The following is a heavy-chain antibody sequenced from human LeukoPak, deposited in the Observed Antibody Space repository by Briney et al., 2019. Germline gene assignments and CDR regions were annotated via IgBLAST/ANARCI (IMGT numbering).Heavy chain of an antibody. D-gene: IGHD3-22*01. CDR2: IYYSGST. CDR3: ARWDSSGISD. Sequence: SETLSLTCTVSGGSISSSSDYWGWIRHPPGKGLEWIGSIYYSGSTYYNPSLKSRVTISVDTSKNQFSLKLSSVTAADTAVYYCARWDSSGISDWGQGTLVTVSS. CDR1: GGSISSSSDY. V-gene: IGHV4-39*07. J-gene: IGHJ4*02.